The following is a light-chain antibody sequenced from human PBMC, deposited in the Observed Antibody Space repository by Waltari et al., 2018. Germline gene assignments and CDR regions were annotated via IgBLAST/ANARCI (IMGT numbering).Light chain of an antibody. CDR3: AAWDDSRSVV. CDR1: SSNIGNNH. V-gene: IGLV1-47*01. Sequence: QSLLTQSPSASGTPGQRVSISCSGSSSNIGNNHVYWYQHFPGTAPRLLIYGSERRPPGVLGRFSAANSGTSASLASSGLRSEDEADYYCAAWDDSRSVVFGGGTRLTVL. J-gene: IGLJ2*01. CDR2: GSE.